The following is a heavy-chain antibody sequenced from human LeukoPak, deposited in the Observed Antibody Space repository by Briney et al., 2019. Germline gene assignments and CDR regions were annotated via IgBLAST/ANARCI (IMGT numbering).Heavy chain of an antibody. V-gene: IGHV3-7*01. CDR1: GFTFSNDW. J-gene: IGHJ6*03. Sequence: GGSLRLSCGASGFTFSNDWMSWVRQVPGKGLEWVANIRQDGSEKYYVDSVKGRFTISRDDAKNSLSLQMNSLRAEATAVYYCARSGIKMVRGVIIKSPYHMDVWGKGTTVTVSS. CDR3: ARSGIKMVRGVIIKSPYHMDV. D-gene: IGHD3-10*01. CDR2: IRQDGSEK.